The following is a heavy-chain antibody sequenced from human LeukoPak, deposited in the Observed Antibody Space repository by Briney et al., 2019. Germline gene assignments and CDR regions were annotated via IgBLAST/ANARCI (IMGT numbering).Heavy chain of an antibody. V-gene: IGHV3-23*01. Sequence: GGSLRLSCAASGFTFGNYAMSWARQPPGKGLEWVSSISGSGGNTYFADSVKGRFTISRDNSKNTLYLQMNSLRAEDTAVYYCAKVGLRLGGDYWGQGTLVTVSS. CDR2: ISGSGGNT. CDR3: AKVGLRLGGDY. D-gene: IGHD4-17*01. J-gene: IGHJ4*02. CDR1: GFTFGNYA.